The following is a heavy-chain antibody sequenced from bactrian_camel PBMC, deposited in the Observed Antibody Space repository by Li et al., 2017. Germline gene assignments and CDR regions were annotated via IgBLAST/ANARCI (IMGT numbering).Heavy chain of an antibody. CDR3: ASPSKGSWFYEYPY. CDR1: ENIYDAYA. V-gene: IGHV3S40*01. D-gene: IGHD6*01. J-gene: IGHJ4*01. Sequence: VQLVESGGGSVQPGGSLRLSCVASENIYDAYAMAWFRQAPGKGLEWVSAANSGGGRTYYADSVKGRFTISRDNAKNTVYLRLNSLKTEDMATYYCASPSKGSWFYEYPYWGQGTQVTVS. CDR2: ANSGGGRT.